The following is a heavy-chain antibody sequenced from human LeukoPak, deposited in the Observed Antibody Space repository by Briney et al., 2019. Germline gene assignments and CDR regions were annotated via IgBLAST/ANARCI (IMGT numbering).Heavy chain of an antibody. V-gene: IGHV4-59*13. J-gene: IGHJ1*01. CDR3: ARGGAARLHFQN. D-gene: IGHD6-6*01. Sequence: PRGPLSFTCIASGGSTSTYSWNGFRHPPGKGLEWIGYIYHSGSTNYNPSLQSRVTISVDTSKNQFSLNLNSVTAADTAVYYCARGGAARLHFQNWGQGTLVTVSS. CDR1: GGSTSTYS. CDR2: IYHSGST.